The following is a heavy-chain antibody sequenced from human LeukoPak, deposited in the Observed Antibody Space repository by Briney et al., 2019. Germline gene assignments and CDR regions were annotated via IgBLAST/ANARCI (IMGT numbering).Heavy chain of an antibody. CDR3: ARGGDLWFGELLLSIIDY. D-gene: IGHD3-10*01. Sequence: ASVKVSCKASGYTFTAYYMHWVRQAPGQGLEWMGWINPKSGGTNYAQKFQGRVTMTRDTSISTAYMELSRLRSDDTAVYYCARGGDLWFGELLLSIIDYWGQGTLVTVSS. CDR1: GYTFTAYY. J-gene: IGHJ4*02. CDR2: INPKSGGT. V-gene: IGHV1-2*02.